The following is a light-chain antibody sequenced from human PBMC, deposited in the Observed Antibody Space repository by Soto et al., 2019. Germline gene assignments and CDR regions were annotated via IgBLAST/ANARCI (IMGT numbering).Light chain of an antibody. Sequence: EIVLTQSPGTLSLSPGERATLSCRASQSVSSSYLAWYQQKPGQAPRLLIYGASSRATGIPDRFSGSGSGTDFTLTISRLEPEDFAVYNCQQYGSSRTFSQGTKVEIK. CDR2: GAS. J-gene: IGKJ1*01. V-gene: IGKV3-20*01. CDR1: QSVSSSY. CDR3: QQYGSSRT.